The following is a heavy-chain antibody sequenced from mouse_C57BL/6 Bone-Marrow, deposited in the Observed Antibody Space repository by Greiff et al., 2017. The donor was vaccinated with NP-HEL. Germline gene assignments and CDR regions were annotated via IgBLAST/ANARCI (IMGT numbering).Heavy chain of an antibody. D-gene: IGHD2-2*01. CDR3: ARAGIWLPHYFDY. V-gene: IGHV5-17*01. CDR1: GFTFSDYG. CDR2: ISSGSSTI. J-gene: IGHJ2*01. Sequence: EVMLVESGGGLVKPGGSLKLSCAASGFTFSDYGMHWVRQAPEKGLEWVAYISSGSSTIYYADTVKGRFTISRDNAKNTLFLQMTSLRSEDTAMYYCARAGIWLPHYFDYWGQGTTLTVSS.